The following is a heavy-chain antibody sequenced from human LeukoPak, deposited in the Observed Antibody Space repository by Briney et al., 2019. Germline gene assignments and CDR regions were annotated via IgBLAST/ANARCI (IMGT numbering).Heavy chain of an antibody. D-gene: IGHD2/OR15-2a*01. V-gene: IGHV1-18*01. CDR3: AREESGYYYMDV. CDR1: GYAFTSYG. J-gene: IGHJ6*03. Sequence: ASVKVSCKASGYAFTSYGISWVRQAPGQGLEWMGWISAYNGNTNYAQKLQGRVTMTTDTSTSTAYMELRSLRSDDTAVYYCAREESGYYYMDVWGKGTTVTVSS. CDR2: ISAYNGNT.